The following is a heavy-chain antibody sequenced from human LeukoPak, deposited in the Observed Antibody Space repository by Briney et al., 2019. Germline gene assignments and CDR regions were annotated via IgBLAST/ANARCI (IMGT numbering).Heavy chain of an antibody. CDR2: ISSSGFTI. Sequence: GSLRLSCATSGFPFISYEMNWVRQAPGKGLEWVSYISSSGFTIYYADSVKGRFTISRDNARTSLSLQMHSLRAEDTAVYYCARLGDKDVDIVATIEWGFDYWGQGALVTVSS. J-gene: IGHJ4*02. CDR1: GFPFISYE. V-gene: IGHV3-48*03. CDR3: ARLGDKDVDIVATIEWGFDY. D-gene: IGHD5-12*01.